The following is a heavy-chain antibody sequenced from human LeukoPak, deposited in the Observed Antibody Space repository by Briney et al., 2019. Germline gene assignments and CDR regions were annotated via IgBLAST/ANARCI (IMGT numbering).Heavy chain of an antibody. CDR3: AKDRTNFFYYLDV. J-gene: IGHJ6*03. CDR1: GFIFSSYG. Sequence: GGSLRLSCAASGFIFSSYGMHWVRQAPGKGLEWVASISSEGDNTHYLESVEGRFTISRDNSKNTLFLDMDSLRSDDTAVYFCAKDRTNFFYYLDVWGTGTTVTVSS. V-gene: IGHV3-30*19. CDR2: ISSEGDNT.